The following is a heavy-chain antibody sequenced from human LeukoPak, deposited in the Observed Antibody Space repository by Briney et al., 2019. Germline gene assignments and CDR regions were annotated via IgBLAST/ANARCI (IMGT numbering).Heavy chain of an antibody. D-gene: IGHD3-22*01. CDR1: GGSISSGGYY. J-gene: IGHJ4*02. V-gene: IGHV4-31*03. CDR2: IYYSGST. Sequence: SQTLSLTCTVSGGSISSGGYYWSWIRQHPGKGLEWIGYIYYSGSTYYNPSLKSRVTISVDTSKNQFSLKLSSVTAADTVVYYCARENGDYYDSSGYYYTGYFDYWGQGTLVTVSS. CDR3: ARENGDYYDSSGYYYTGYFDY.